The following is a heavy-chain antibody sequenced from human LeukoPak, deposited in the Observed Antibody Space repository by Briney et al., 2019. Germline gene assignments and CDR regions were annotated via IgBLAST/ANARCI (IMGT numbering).Heavy chain of an antibody. J-gene: IGHJ4*02. CDR2: IYSGGST. D-gene: IGHD6-13*01. Sequence: GGSLRLSCAASGFTVSSNCMSWVRQAPGKGLEWVSVIYSGGSTYYADSVKGRFTISRDNSKNTLYLQMNSLRAEDTAVYYCASGNSSSWYNYFDYWGQGTLVTVSS. CDR1: GFTVSSNC. CDR3: ASGNSSSWYNYFDY. V-gene: IGHV3-66*02.